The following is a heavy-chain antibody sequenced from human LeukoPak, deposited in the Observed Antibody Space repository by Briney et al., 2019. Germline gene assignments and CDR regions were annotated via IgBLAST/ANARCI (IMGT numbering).Heavy chain of an antibody. CDR3: SRQVVGNDY. D-gene: IGHD3-22*01. V-gene: IGHV4-34*01. CDR2: IKHSGYT. CDR1: GESSFSSYY. Sequence: PSETLSLTCAVYGESSFSSYYWSWIRQTPGGALEWIGEIKHSGYTNYNPSLKSRVTLSIDTSKNQFSLRLNSVTAADTAVYYCSRQVVGNDYWGQGTLVTVSS. J-gene: IGHJ4*02.